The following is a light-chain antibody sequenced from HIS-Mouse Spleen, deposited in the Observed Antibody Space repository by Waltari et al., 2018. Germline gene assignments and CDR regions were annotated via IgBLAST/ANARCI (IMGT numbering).Light chain of an antibody. V-gene: IGKV1-33*01. CDR1: QDISNY. CDR3: QQYDNLPLT. Sequence: DIQMTQSPSPLSASVGDRVTITCKASQDISNYLNWYQQKPGKAPKLLIYDASNLETGVPSRFSGSGSGTDFTFTISSLPPEDIATYYCQQYDNLPLTFGGGTKVEIK. CDR2: DAS. J-gene: IGKJ4*01.